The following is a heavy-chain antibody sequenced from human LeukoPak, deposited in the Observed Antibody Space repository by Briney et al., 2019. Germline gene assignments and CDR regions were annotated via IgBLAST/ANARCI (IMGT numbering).Heavy chain of an antibody. Sequence: ASVKVSCKASGYIFTRYGISWVRQAPGQGLEWMGWISAHYGNTNYARKFQDRVTMTTDTSTNTAYMELRSLRPDDTAVYYCARDFFHGHCSGLSCFLLDYWGQGSLVTVSS. CDR1: GYIFTRYG. CDR3: ARDFFHGHCSGLSCFLLDY. J-gene: IGHJ4*02. CDR2: ISAHYGNT. D-gene: IGHD2-15*01. V-gene: IGHV1-18*04.